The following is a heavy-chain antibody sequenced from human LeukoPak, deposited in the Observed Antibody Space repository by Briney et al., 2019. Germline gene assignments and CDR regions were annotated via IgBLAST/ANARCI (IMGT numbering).Heavy chain of an antibody. Sequence: PGGSLRLSCAASGFTFSSYSMNWVRQAPGKGLEWVSSISSSSSSYIYYADSVKGRFTISRDNAKNSLYLQMNSLRAEDTAVYYCAREGDFWSGYYNWFDPWGQGTLVTVSS. CDR3: AREGDFWSGYYNWFDP. D-gene: IGHD3-3*01. V-gene: IGHV3-21*01. CDR2: ISSSSSSYI. CDR1: GFTFSSYS. J-gene: IGHJ5*02.